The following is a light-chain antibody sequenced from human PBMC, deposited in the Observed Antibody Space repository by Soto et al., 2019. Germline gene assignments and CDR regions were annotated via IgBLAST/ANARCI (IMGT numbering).Light chain of an antibody. Sequence: EIVMTQSPATLSVSPGERATLSCRASQSVSSNVAWYQQKPGQAPRLLIYGASTRATGTPARFSVSGSGTEFTLTISSLQSEDFAVYYCQQYNNWPPWTFGQGTKVEI. CDR1: QSVSSN. V-gene: IGKV3-15*01. J-gene: IGKJ1*01. CDR3: QQYNNWPPWT. CDR2: GAS.